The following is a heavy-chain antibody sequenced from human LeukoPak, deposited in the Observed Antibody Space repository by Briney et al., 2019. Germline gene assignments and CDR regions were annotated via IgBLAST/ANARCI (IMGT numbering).Heavy chain of an antibody. CDR3: ARDSSSWRQDFGY. V-gene: IGHV3-66*02. D-gene: IGHD6-13*01. CDR1: GFTVSTNY. CDR2: IYSGGST. Sequence: PGGSLRLSCAASGFTVSTNYMSWVRQAPGKGLEGVSVIYSGGSTYYADSVKGRFTISRDNSKNTLYLQMNSLRAEDTAVYYCARDSSSWRQDFGYWGQGTLVTVSS. J-gene: IGHJ4*02.